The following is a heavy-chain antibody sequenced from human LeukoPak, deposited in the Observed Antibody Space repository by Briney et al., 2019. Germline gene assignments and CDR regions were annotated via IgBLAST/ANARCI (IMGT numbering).Heavy chain of an antibody. CDR2: MKGDGSEK. J-gene: IGHJ3*01. CDR3: ARPAYTAAYDL. Sequence: GGSLRLSCEASGFTFSTYWMTWVRQAPGKGLEWVANMKGDGSEKHYVDSVKGRFTISRDNAKSSLYLQMNSLRAEDSAVYYCARPAYTAAYDLWGQGTMVTVSS. D-gene: IGHD3-16*01. V-gene: IGHV3-7*01. CDR1: GFTFSTYW.